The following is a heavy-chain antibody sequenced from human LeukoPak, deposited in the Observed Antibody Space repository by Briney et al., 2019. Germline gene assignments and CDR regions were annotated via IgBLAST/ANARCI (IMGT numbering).Heavy chain of an antibody. D-gene: IGHD2-2*01. CDR3: ARDRLTLYCSSTSCYWVDAFDI. Sequence: ASVKVSCKASGYTFTSYGISWVRQAPGQGLEWMGWISAYNGNTNYAQKLQGRVTMTTDTSTSTAYMELRSLRSDDTAVYYCARDRLTLYCSSTSCYWVDAFDIWGQGTMVAVSS. V-gene: IGHV1-18*01. J-gene: IGHJ3*02. CDR1: GYTFTSYG. CDR2: ISAYNGNT.